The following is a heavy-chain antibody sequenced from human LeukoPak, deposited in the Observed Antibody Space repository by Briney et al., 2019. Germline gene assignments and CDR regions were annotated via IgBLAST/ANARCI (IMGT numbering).Heavy chain of an antibody. J-gene: IGHJ4*02. CDR3: VKDANYFDSGSYMVPFDS. CDR2: IGGSDGKT. CDR1: GFTFSRCA. D-gene: IGHD3-22*01. V-gene: IGHV3-23*01. Sequence: GGSLRLPCAASGFTFSRCAMGWVRQIPGKGLGWVAGIGGSDGKTYYADPVKGRFNISRDNSKNSLYLQLNSLRSDDTAIYYCVKDANYFDSGSYMVPFDSWGQGTLVTVSS.